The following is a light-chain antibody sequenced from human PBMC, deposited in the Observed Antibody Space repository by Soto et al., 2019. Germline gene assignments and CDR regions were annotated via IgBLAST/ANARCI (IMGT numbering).Light chain of an antibody. CDR3: QQLNSYPLT. V-gene: IGKV1-9*01. CDR1: QGISFY. Sequence: DIQLTQSPSFLSAAVGDRVTITCRATQGISFYLAWYQQKPGRAPKLLIYEASTLQSGVPSRFSGSGSGTQFTLTITSLQPEDFATYYCQQLNSYPLTFGQGTRLEMK. J-gene: IGKJ5*01. CDR2: EAS.